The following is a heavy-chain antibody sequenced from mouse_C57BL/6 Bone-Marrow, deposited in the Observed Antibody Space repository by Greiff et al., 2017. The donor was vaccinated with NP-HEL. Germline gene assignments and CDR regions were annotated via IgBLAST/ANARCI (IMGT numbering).Heavy chain of an antibody. CDR1: GYTFTSYW. CDR2: IDPSASYT. J-gene: IGHJ1*03. Sequence: QVQLQQSGAELVKPGASVKLSCKASGYTFTSYWMQWVKQRPGQGLEWIGEIDPSASYTNYNQKFKGKATLTVDTSSSTAYMQLSSLTSEDAAVYYCARESSTMVRWYFDVWGTGTTVTVSS. CDR3: ARESSTMVRWYFDV. V-gene: IGHV1-50*01. D-gene: IGHD2-1*01.